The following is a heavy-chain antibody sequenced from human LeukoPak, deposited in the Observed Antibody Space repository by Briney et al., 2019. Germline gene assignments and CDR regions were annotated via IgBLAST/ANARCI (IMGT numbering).Heavy chain of an antibody. Sequence: SVTLSLIQTVSIHPNSSHYWIWIPQPPAKALVWMRYIHYSGSTNYNPSIMSRVIISVGTSKNQFSLKLSSVTAADTAVYYCARDRARLAIPLVYRADAFDIWGEGTMVTVSA. V-gene: IGHV4-59*11. CDR2: IHYSGST. D-gene: IGHD1-14*01. CDR3: ARDRARLAIPLVYRADAFDI. CDR1: IHPNSSHY. J-gene: IGHJ3*02.